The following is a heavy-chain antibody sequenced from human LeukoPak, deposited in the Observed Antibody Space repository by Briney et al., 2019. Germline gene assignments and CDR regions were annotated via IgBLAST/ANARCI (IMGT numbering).Heavy chain of an antibody. CDR2: IYSGGST. CDR1: GFTVSSNY. V-gene: IGHV3-53*01. CDR3: ARGVGGAFGWYFDL. J-gene: IGHJ2*01. D-gene: IGHD1-26*01. Sequence: GGSLRLSCAASGFTVSSNYMSWVRQAPGKGLEWVSVIYSGGSTYYADSVKGRFTISRDNSKNTLYLQMNSLRAEDTAVYYCARGVGGAFGWYFDLWGRGTLVTVSS.